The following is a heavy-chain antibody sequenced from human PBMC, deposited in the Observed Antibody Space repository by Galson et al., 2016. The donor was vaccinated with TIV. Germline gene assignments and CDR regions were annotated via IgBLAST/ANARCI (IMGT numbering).Heavy chain of an antibody. CDR3: ARVFADYYVDY. V-gene: IGHV3-33*08. CDR1: GFTFGSYG. Sequence: SLRLSCAASGFTFGSYGMHWVRQAPGKGLEWVAFIWYDGSDKNYGDSVKGRFTISRDNSKNTLYLQMNRLRAEETAVYYCARVFADYYVDYRGQGTLVHGSS. CDR2: IWYDGSDK. J-gene: IGHJ4*02. D-gene: IGHD3-10*02.